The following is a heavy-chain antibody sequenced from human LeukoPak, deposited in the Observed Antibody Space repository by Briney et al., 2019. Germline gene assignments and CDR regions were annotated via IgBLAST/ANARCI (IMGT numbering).Heavy chain of an antibody. D-gene: IGHD3-9*01. V-gene: IGHV4-59*01. Sequence: SETLSLTCTVSGGSISSYYWSWIQQPPGKGLEWIGYIYYSGSTNYNPSLKSRVTISVDTSKNQFSLKLSSVTAADTAVYYCARGALRYFDWLPPGGMDVWGQGTTVTVSS. CDR1: GGSISSYY. CDR2: IYYSGST. CDR3: ARGALRYFDWLPPGGMDV. J-gene: IGHJ6*02.